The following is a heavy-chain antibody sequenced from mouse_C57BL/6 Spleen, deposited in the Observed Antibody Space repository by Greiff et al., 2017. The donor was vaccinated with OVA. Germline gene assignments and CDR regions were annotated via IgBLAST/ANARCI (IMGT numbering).Heavy chain of an antibody. Sequence: DVMLVESGGGLVKPGGSLKLSCAASGFTFSDYGMPWVRQAPEKGLEWVAYISSGSSTIYSADTVKGRFTISRDNAKNTLFLQMTSLRSEDTAMYYCARRDYGSSYGAYWGQGTLVTVSA. J-gene: IGHJ3*01. D-gene: IGHD1-1*01. CDR2: ISSGSSTI. CDR1: GFTFSDYG. V-gene: IGHV5-17*01. CDR3: ARRDYGSSYGAY.